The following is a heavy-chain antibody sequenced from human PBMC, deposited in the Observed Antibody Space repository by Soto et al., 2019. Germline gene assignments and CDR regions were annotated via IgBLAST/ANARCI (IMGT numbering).Heavy chain of an antibody. CDR2: IYYSGST. CDR3: ARGLIAVAGNDY. D-gene: IGHD6-19*01. J-gene: IGHJ4*02. CDR1: GGSISSGGYY. V-gene: IGHV4-31*03. Sequence: SETLSLTCTVSGGSISSGGYYWSWIRQHPGKGLEWIGYIYYSGSTYYNPSLKSRVTISVDTSKNQFSLKLSSVTAADTAVYYCARGLIAVAGNDYWGQGTLVTVSS.